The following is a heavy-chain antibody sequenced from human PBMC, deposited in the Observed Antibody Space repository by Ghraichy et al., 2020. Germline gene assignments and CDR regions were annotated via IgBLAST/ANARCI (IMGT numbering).Heavy chain of an antibody. CDR3: AKPQYGSRT. Sequence: GGSLRLSCAGSGFTFITYAMNWVRQAPGKGLEWVSSISGGSGGSTYYADSVKGRFTISRDNSRNTLFLQMNTLRAEDTAVYYCAKPQYGSRTWGQGTLVIVSS. V-gene: IGHV3-23*01. CDR1: GFTFITYA. D-gene: IGHD3-10*01. CDR2: ISGGSGGST. J-gene: IGHJ4*02.